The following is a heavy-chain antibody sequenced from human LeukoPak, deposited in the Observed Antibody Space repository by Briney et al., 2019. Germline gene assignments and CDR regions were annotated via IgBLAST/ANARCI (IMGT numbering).Heavy chain of an antibody. D-gene: IGHD3-22*01. Sequence: SETLSLTCTVSGGSISSYYWSWIRQPPGKGLEWIGYIYYSGSTNYNPSLKSRVTISVDTSKNQFSLKLSSVTAADTAVYYCARIVVVIYQFDYWGQGTLVTVSS. V-gene: IGHV4-59*01. J-gene: IGHJ4*02. CDR1: GGSISSYY. CDR3: ARIVVVIYQFDY. CDR2: IYYSGST.